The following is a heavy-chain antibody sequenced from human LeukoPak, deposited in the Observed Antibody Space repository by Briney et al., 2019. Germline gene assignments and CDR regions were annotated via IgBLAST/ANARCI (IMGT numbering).Heavy chain of an antibody. CDR1: GFAFSNYA. CDR2: LSGTGDRT. Sequence: PGGSLRLSCAASGFAFSNYAMSWVRQAPGRGLEWVSALSGTGDRTYYADSVKGRFTISRDNSKNTLSLQMSSLRAEDTAVYYCAKDRPPGIAVAGTFGYWGQGTLVTVSS. CDR3: AKDRPPGIAVAGTFGY. J-gene: IGHJ4*02. D-gene: IGHD6-19*01. V-gene: IGHV3-23*01.